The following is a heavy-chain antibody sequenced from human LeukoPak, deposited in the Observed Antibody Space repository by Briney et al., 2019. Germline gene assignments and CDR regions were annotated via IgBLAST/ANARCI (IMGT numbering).Heavy chain of an antibody. CDR2: ISGSGGST. V-gene: IGHV3-23*01. D-gene: IGHD3-10*01. CDR3: ARGPGGGYSYYFLHV. CDR1: GFTFSSYA. J-gene: IGHJ6*04. Sequence: PGGSLRLSCAASGFTFSSYAMSWVRKAPGKGLEWVSAISGSGGSTYYADSVKGRFTISRDNSKNTLYLQMNSLRAEDTAVYCCARGPGGGYSYYFLHVWGKGTTVTVSS.